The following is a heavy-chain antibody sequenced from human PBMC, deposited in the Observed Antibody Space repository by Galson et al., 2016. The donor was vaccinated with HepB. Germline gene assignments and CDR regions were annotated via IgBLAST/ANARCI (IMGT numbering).Heavy chain of an antibody. V-gene: IGHV3-23*01. Sequence: SLRLSCAASGFTFSSYAMSWVRQAPGKGLEWVSAISGSGGSTYYADSVKGRFTISRDNSKNTLYLQMNSLRAEDTAVYYCAKDLGFLEWLFFDSYYYYGMDVWGQGTTVTDSS. J-gene: IGHJ6*02. CDR3: AKDLGFLEWLFFDSYYYYGMDV. CDR2: ISGSGGST. D-gene: IGHD3-3*01. CDR1: GFTFSSYA.